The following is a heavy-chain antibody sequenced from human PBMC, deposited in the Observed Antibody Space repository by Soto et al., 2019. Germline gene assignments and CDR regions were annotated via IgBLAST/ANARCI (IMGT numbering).Heavy chain of an antibody. Sequence: ASVKVSCKISGHTLTEFSIHWVRQAPGKGLEWMGGFDPEGGEAIYAQKLHGRVTITEDTVTDTAYMELRSLRSDDTAVYYCARDRIFGTSNYYYYGMDVWGQGNTVAVSS. J-gene: IGHJ6*02. CDR2: FDPEGGEA. CDR1: GHTLTEFS. D-gene: IGHD3-3*01. V-gene: IGHV1-24*01. CDR3: ARDRIFGTSNYYYYGMDV.